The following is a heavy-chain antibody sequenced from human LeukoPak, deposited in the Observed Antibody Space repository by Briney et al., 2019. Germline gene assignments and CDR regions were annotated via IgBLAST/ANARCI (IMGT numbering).Heavy chain of an antibody. CDR2: ISGSGGST. CDR1: GFTFSRDW. CDR3: AKGSRGSGSYYNAPFDY. V-gene: IGHV3-23*01. Sequence: GGSLRLSCAASGFTFSRDWMHWVRQAPGKGLGWVSAISGSGGSTYYADSVKGRFTISRDNSKNTLYLQMNSLRAEDTAVYYCAKGSRGSGSYYNAPFDYWGQGTLVTVSS. J-gene: IGHJ4*02. D-gene: IGHD3-10*01.